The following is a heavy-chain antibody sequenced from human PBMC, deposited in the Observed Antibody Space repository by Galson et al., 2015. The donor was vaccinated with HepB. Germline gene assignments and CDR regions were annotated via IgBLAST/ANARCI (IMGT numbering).Heavy chain of an antibody. D-gene: IGHD6-19*01. J-gene: IGHJ4*02. CDR3: AKDPYLYSALAGTMAGFDY. V-gene: IGHV3-30*18. Sequence: LRLSCAASGFTFSNYGMHWVRQAPGKGLEWVAVISYDGSNKYYADSVKGRFTISRDNSKNTLYLQVNSLRAEDTALYYCAKDPYLYSALAGTMAGFDYWGQGTLVTVSS. CDR2: ISYDGSNK. CDR1: GFTFSNYG.